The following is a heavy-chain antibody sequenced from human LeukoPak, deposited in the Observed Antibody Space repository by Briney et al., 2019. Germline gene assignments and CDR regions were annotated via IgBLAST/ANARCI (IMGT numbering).Heavy chain of an antibody. CDR2: IKKDGGEK. Sequence: GGSLRLSCAASGFTLGSYWMTWVRQAPGTGLEWVANIKKDGGEKYYVDSVKGRYTISRDNAENSLYLRMNSLRAEDTAVYYCARNLWFGEKRGLDYWGQGTLVTVSS. D-gene: IGHD3-10*01. V-gene: IGHV3-7*04. CDR1: GFTLGSYW. J-gene: IGHJ4*02. CDR3: ARNLWFGEKRGLDY.